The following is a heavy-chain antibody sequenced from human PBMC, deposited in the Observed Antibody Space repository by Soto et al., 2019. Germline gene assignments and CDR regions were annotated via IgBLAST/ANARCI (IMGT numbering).Heavy chain of an antibody. J-gene: IGHJ3*02. Sequence: SETLSLTCTVSDYSIGSGYYWCWIRQPPGKGLEWIGSIIHSGNTNYNPSLKSRVTMSVDTSKNQFSLKLSSVIAADTAVYYCARDRNSGSRPDAFGIWGQGTMVT. CDR1: DYSIGSGYY. D-gene: IGHD1-26*01. CDR3: ARDRNSGSRPDAFGI. CDR2: IIHSGNT. V-gene: IGHV4-38-2*02.